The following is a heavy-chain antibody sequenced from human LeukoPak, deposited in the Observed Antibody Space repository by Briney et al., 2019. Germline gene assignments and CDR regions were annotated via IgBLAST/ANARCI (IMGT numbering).Heavy chain of an antibody. J-gene: IGHJ4*02. V-gene: IGHV4-61*02. CDR2: IYTSGST. Sequence: PSETLSLTCTVSGGSISSGSYYWSWIRQPAGKGLEWIGRIYTSGSTNYNPSLKSRVTISVDTSKNQFSLKLSSVTAADTAVYYCARAPGRYCTLFDYWGQGTLVTVSS. CDR3: ARAPGRYCTLFDY. D-gene: IGHD2-8*01. CDR1: GGSISSGSYY.